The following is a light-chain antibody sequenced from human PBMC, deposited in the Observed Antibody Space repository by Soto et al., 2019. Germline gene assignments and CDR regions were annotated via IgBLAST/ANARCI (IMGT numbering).Light chain of an antibody. Sequence: EIVMTQSPATLSVSPGERATLSCRASQSGSSNLAWYQQKPGQAPRLLIYGASTRATDIPARFSGSGSGTEFTLTISSLQSEDFAVSYCQQYNKWPLIFGPRTQVDIK. V-gene: IGKV3-15*01. CDR3: QQYNKWPLI. CDR2: GAS. J-gene: IGKJ3*01. CDR1: QSGSSN.